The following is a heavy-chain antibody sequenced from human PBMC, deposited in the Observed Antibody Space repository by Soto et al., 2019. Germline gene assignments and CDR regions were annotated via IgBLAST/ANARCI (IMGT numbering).Heavy chain of an antibody. J-gene: IGHJ6*02. V-gene: IGHV6-1*01. D-gene: IGHD2-15*01. CDR3: ARDVVVVVSATDYYYYGMDF. Sequence: PSQTLSLTCAISGDSVSSNSAAWNWIRQSPSRGLEWLGRTYYRSKWYNDYAVSVKSRITINPDTSKNQFSLQLNSVTPEDTAVYYCARDVVVVVSATDYYYYGMDFCGQGTTVTVSS. CDR2: TYYRSKWYN. CDR1: GDSVSSNSAA.